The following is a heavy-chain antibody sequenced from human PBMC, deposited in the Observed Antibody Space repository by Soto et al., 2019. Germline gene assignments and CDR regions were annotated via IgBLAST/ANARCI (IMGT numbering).Heavy chain of an antibody. CDR1: GFTFSDFA. Sequence: LRLSCLASGFTFSDFAMTWVRHVPGRGLEWVASLDGAGGSTYYAESVRGRFSISRDSSQNTLFLQMKRLTVDDTAIYYCAAPRDEYGSGVSWFTYGMDIWGQGTTVTVSS. CDR2: LDGAGGST. V-gene: IGHV3-23*01. CDR3: AAPRDEYGSGVSWFTYGMDI. D-gene: IGHD3-10*01. J-gene: IGHJ6*02.